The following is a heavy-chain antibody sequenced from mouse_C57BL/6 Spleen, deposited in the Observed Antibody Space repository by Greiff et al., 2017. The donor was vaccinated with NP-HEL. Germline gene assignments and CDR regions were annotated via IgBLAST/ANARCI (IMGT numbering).Heavy chain of an antibody. CDR1: GFTFSSYG. Sequence: EVQLVESGGDLVKPGGSLKLSCAASGFTFSSYGMSWVRQTPDKRLEWVATISSGGSYPYYPDSVKGRFTISRDNAKNTLYLQMSSLKSEDTAMYYCARQRDYYGSSYGNYFDYWGQGTTLTVSS. CDR3: ARQRDYYGSSYGNYFDY. V-gene: IGHV5-6*01. D-gene: IGHD1-1*01. CDR2: ISSGGSYP. J-gene: IGHJ2*01.